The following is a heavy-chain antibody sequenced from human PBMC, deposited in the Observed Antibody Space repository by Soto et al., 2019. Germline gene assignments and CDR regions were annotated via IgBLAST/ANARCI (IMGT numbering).Heavy chain of an antibody. D-gene: IGHD3-22*01. CDR1: GGTFSSYA. CDR3: ARDTMNYYDSSGYYLGGLDY. J-gene: IGHJ4*02. Sequence: QVQLVQSGAEVKKPGSSVKVSCKASGGTFSSYAITWVRQAPGQGLEWMGGIIPMFGIANYAQTFQGRVTITADESTSTAYMELSGLRSEDTAVYYCARDTMNYYDSSGYYLGGLDYWGQGTLVTVSS. CDR2: IIPMFGIA. V-gene: IGHV1-69*01.